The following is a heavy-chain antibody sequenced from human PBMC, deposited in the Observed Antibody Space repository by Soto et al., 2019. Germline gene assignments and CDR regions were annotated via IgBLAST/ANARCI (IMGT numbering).Heavy chain of an antibody. CDR1: GFTFSSYS. J-gene: IGHJ4*02. Sequence: PGGSLRLSCAASGFTFSSYSMNWVRQAPGKWLEWVSSISSSSYIYYADSVKGRFTISRDDAKNSLYLQMNSLRAEDTAVYYCARDEALRRWGQGXLVTVYS. V-gene: IGHV3-21*01. CDR2: ISSSSYI. CDR3: ARDEALRR.